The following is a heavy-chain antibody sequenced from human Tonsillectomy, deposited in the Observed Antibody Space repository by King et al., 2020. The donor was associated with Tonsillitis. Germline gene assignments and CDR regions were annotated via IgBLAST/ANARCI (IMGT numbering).Heavy chain of an antibody. CDR3: AKGPHWDYYYGTDV. D-gene: IGHD3-16*01. V-gene: IGHV3-9*01. Sequence: EVQLVESGGGLVQPARSLRLSCAASGFTFHDYAMHWVRQAPGKGLEWVSGISWNSGTVGYADSVKGRFTISRDNAKNSLYLQMNSLRPEDTALYYCAKGPHWDYYYGTDVWGQGTTVTVSS. CDR2: ISWNSGTV. CDR1: GFTFHDYA. J-gene: IGHJ6*02.